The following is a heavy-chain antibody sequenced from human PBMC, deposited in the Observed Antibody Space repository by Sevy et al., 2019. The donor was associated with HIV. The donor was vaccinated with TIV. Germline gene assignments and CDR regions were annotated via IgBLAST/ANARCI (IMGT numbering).Heavy chain of an antibody. J-gene: IGHJ6*02. V-gene: IGHV4-59*01. D-gene: IGHD4-4*01. CDR1: GDSISGYY. Sequence: SETLSVTCTVSGDSISGYYWSWIRQPPGKGLEWIGYIYYSGRTDYNPSLKSRVIISQDTSKNQFSLKLTSVTAADTAVYFCARAYSNYYYAIDVRGQGTTVTVSS. CDR3: ARAYSNYYYAIDV. CDR2: IYYSGRT.